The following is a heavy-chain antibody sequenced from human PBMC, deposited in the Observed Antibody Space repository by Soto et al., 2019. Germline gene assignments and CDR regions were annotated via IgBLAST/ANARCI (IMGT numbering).Heavy chain of an antibody. V-gene: IGHV1-24*01. D-gene: IGHD2-15*01. CDR3: ATESVRGYCSGGSCYRGNAFDI. CDR1: GYTLTELS. Sequence: QVQLVQSGAEVKKPGASVKVSCKVSGYTLTELSMHWVRQAPGKGLEWMGGFDPEDGETIYAQKCQGRVTMTEDTSTDTAYMELSRLRSEDTAVYYCATESVRGYCSGGSCYRGNAFDIWGQGTMVTVSS. J-gene: IGHJ3*02. CDR2: FDPEDGET.